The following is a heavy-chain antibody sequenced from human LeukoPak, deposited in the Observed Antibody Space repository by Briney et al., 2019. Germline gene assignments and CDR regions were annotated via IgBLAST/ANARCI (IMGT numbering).Heavy chain of an antibody. J-gene: IGHJ6*02. D-gene: IGHD2-15*01. V-gene: IGHV1-18*01. CDR2: ISVYNGDT. CDR3: ARGHDTVVRVAARYYGMDV. CDR1: GYTFYNYA. Sequence: ASAKVSCKASGYTFYNYAINWVRQAPGQGLEWMGRISVYNGDTNYAQRFQGRVTMTADTSTSTAYIELRSLTSDDTAVYYCARGHDTVVRVAARYYGMDVWGQGTTVTVSS.